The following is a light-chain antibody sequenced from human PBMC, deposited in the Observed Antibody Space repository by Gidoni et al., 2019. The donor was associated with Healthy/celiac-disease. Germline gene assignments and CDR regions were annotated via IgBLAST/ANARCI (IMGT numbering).Light chain of an antibody. J-gene: IGKJ5*01. CDR1: QSVLYSSNNKNY. CDR3: QQYYSTPPIT. V-gene: IGKV4-1*01. Sequence: DIVMTQSPDSLAVSLGERANINCKSSQSVLYSSNNKNYLAWYQQKPGQPPKLLIYWASTRESGVPDRFSGSGSLTDFTLTISSLQAEDVAVYYCQQYYSTPPITFXQXTRLEIK. CDR2: WAS.